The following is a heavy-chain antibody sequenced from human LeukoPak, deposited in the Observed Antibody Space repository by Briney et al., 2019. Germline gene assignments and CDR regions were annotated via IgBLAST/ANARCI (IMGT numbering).Heavy chain of an antibody. Sequence: SETLSLTPAVYGESFSGYFWSWIRQPPRKGLEWMGEINHSGSTNYNPSLKSRVTISVDTSRNQFSLKLCSVTAADTAVYDCARVTGVVRGVIIRGPFDYWGQETLVTVSS. CDR2: INHSGST. CDR3: ARVTGVVRGVIIRGPFDY. J-gene: IGHJ4*02. CDR1: GESFSGYF. V-gene: IGHV4-34*01. D-gene: IGHD3-10*01.